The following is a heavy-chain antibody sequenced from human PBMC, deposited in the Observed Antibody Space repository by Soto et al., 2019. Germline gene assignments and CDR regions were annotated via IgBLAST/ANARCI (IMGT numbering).Heavy chain of an antibody. D-gene: IGHD1-26*01. CDR3: ARQGSWPYYYYGLDV. V-gene: IGHV1-18*01. CDR2: ISTYNGDT. J-gene: IGHJ6*02. CDR1: GYTFTTSG. Sequence: QVQLVQSGPEVRKPGASVKVSCEASGYTFTTSGISWVRQVPGQGLEWMGWISTYNGDTNSAQNFQGRVLMTADTSTGTAYMELMSLKSDDTAVYYCARQGSWPYYYYGLDVWGQGTIFTVSS.